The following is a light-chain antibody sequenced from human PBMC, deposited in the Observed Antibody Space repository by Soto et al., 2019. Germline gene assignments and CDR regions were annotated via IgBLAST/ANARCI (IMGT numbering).Light chain of an antibody. J-gene: IGLJ1*01. Sequence: QSVLTQPASVSGSPGQSITLSCTGTASDVGGYNYVSWYQQHPGKAPKLMIHAVSNRPSGISSRFSGSKSGNTASLTISGLQSADEADYFCCSYTSRTTYVFGTGTKVTVL. V-gene: IGLV2-14*01. CDR3: CSYTSRTTYV. CDR1: ASDVGGYNY. CDR2: AVS.